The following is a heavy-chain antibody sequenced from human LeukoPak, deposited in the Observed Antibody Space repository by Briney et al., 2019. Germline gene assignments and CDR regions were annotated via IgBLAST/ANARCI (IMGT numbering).Heavy chain of an antibody. J-gene: IGHJ5*02. D-gene: IGHD2-2*01. Sequence: SETLSLTCTVSGGSISSFYWSWIRQPPGKGLEWIGYIYYSGSTNSNPSLKSRVTISVDTSKNQFSLKLSSVTAADTAVYYCARELGYCSSTSCYYWFDPWGQGTLVTVSS. V-gene: IGHV4-59*12. CDR3: ARELGYCSSTSCYYWFDP. CDR2: IYYSGST. CDR1: GGSISSFY.